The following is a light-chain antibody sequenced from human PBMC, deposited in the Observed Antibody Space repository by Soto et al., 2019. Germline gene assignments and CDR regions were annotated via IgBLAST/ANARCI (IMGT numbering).Light chain of an antibody. CDR1: SSDVGGYNY. CDR3: SSYTSSSTRV. Sequence: QSVLTQPASGSGSPGQSITISCTGTSSDVGGYNYVSWYPQHPGKPPKLMIYEVSNRPSGVSNRFAGSKSGNTASLTISGLQAEDEADYYCSSYTSSSTRVFGGGTKLTVL. J-gene: IGLJ3*02. CDR2: EVS. V-gene: IGLV2-14*01.